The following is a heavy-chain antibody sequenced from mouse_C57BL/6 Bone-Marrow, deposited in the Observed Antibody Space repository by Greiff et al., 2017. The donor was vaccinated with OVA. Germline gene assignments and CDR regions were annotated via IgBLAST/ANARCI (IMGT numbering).Heavy chain of an antibody. CDR3: AREGYDGYYLYWYFDV. CDR1: GYTFTSYW. Sequence: QVQLQQPGAELVKPGASVKMSCKASGYTFTSYWITWVKQRPGQGLEWIGDIYPGSGSTNYNEKFKSKATLTVDTSSSTAYMQLSSLTSEDSAVYYCAREGYDGYYLYWYFDVWGTGTTVTVSS. J-gene: IGHJ1*03. D-gene: IGHD2-3*01. CDR2: IYPGSGST. V-gene: IGHV1-55*01.